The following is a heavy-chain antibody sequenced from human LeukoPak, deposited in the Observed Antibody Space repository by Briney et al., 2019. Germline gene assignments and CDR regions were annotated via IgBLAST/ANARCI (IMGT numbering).Heavy chain of an antibody. V-gene: IGHV1-69*06. CDR3: ARCDVDIVATIGFDP. CDR1: GGTFSSYA. D-gene: IGHD5-12*01. Sequence: SVKVSCKASGGTFSSYAISWVRQAPGQGLEWMGRVIPIFGTANYAQKFQGRVTITADKSTSTAYMELSSLRSEDTAVYYCARCDVDIVATIGFDPWGQGTLVTVSS. CDR2: VIPIFGTA. J-gene: IGHJ5*02.